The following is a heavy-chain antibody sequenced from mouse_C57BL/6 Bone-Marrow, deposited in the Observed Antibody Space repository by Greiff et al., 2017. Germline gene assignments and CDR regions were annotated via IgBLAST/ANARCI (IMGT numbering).Heavy chain of an antibody. J-gene: IGHJ4*01. CDR1: GFSFNTYA. V-gene: IGHV10-1*01. CDR3: VSTVVDTYAMDY. CDR2: IRSKSNNYAT. Sequence: EVQLQESGGGLVQPKGSLKLSCAASGFSFNTYAMNWVRQAPGKGLEWVARIRSKSNNYATSYVDSVKDRFTISRDDSESMLYLQMNNLKTEDTARYYCVSTVVDTYAMDYWGQGTSVTVSS. D-gene: IGHD1-1*01.